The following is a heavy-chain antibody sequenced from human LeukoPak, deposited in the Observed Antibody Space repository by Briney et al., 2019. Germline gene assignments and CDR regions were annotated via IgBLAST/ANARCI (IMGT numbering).Heavy chain of an antibody. CDR3: VKDSQYYDILTGYYKAPIFDY. D-gene: IGHD3-9*01. J-gene: IGHJ4*02. Sequence: GGSLRLSCVASGFPFSSYGMHWVRQAPGKGLEWVAVISYDGSNKYYAASVKGRFTISRDNSKNTLYLQMSSLRAEDTAVYYCVKDSQYYDILTGYYKAPIFDYWGQGTLVTVSS. V-gene: IGHV3-30*19. CDR1: GFPFSSYG. CDR2: ISYDGSNK.